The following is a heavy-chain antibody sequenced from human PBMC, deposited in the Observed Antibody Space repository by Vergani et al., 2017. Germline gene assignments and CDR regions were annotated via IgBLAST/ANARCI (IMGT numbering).Heavy chain of an antibody. Sequence: VQLLESGGGLVQPGGSLRLSCAASGFTFSSYGMHWVRQAPGKGLEWVAVIWYDGSNKYYADSVKGRFTISRDNSKNTLYLQMNSLRAEDTAVYYCARDKALGATAIQHWGQGTLVTVSS. CDR3: ARDKALGATAIQH. CDR1: GFTFSSYG. CDR2: IWYDGSNK. D-gene: IGHD1-26*01. J-gene: IGHJ1*01. V-gene: IGHV3-33*01.